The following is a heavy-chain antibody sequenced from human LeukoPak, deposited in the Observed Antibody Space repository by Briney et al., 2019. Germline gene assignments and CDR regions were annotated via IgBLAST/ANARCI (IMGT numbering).Heavy chain of an antibody. Sequence: ASVKVSRKASGCTFASYYMHWVRQAPGQGLEWMGIINPSGGSTSYAQKFQGRVTMTRDTSTSTVYMELSSLRSEDTAVYYCARALTMIVVSRFDPWGQGTLVTVSS. CDR1: GCTFASYY. J-gene: IGHJ5*02. D-gene: IGHD3-22*01. CDR3: ARALTMIVVSRFDP. V-gene: IGHV1-46*01. CDR2: INPSGGST.